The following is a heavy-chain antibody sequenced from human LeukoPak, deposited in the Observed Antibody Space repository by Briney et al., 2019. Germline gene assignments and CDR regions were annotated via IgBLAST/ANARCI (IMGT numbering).Heavy chain of an antibody. D-gene: IGHD5-18*01. CDR3: VRDFVGYSYGY. CDR1: GFTFNSYS. Sequence: GGSLRLSCAASGFTFNSYSMHWVRQAPGKGLEWVAIISDDGRKKYYADSVKGRFTISRDNSQNTLDLQMNSLRAEDTAVYHCVRDFVGYSYGYWGQGTLVTVSS. V-gene: IGHV3-30*04. CDR2: ISDDGRKK. J-gene: IGHJ4*02.